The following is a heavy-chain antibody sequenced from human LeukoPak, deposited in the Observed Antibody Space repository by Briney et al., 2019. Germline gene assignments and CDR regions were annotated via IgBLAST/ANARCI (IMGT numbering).Heavy chain of an antibody. J-gene: IGHJ4*02. CDR3: ARLAAVGYSYYFDY. V-gene: IGHV4-59*08. CDR1: GGSISSYY. D-gene: IGHD5-18*01. Sequence: PSETLSLTCTVSGGSISSYYWSWIRQPPGKGLEWIGYIYYSGSTNYNPSLKSRVTTSVDTSKNQFSLKLSSVTAADTAVYYCARLAAVGYSYYFDYWGQGTLVTVSS. CDR2: IYYSGST.